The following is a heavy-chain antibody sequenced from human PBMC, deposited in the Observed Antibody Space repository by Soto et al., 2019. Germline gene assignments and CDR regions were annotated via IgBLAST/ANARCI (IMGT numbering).Heavy chain of an antibody. D-gene: IGHD3-10*01. CDR1: GLTFSRDD. V-gene: IGHV3-13*04. CDR2: IGTAGDT. J-gene: IGHJ4*02. Sequence: GRSTRICWAASGLTFSRDDMDWVPQLTGKGLEWVSAIGTAGDTYYPGSVKGRFTISRENAKTSLYLQMNSLRAGDTAVYYCTRSVLLEIWASWIYDFVSLGQGT. CDR3: TRSVLLEIWASWIYDFVS.